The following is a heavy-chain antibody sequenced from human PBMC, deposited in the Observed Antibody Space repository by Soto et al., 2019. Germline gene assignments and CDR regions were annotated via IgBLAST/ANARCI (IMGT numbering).Heavy chain of an antibody. CDR3: ARGSDAYAFDI. CDR2: IYSSGST. D-gene: IGHD2-2*01. Sequence: QVQLQESGPGLVKPSETLSLTCSVSGASLSSYYWSWVRQPAGKGLEYIGHIYSSGSTNYNPSLKSRVTMSRDTSERQFSLRLNSMTAADTAVYYCARGSDAYAFDIWGQGTMVTVSS. CDR1: GASLSSYY. J-gene: IGHJ3*02. V-gene: IGHV4-4*07.